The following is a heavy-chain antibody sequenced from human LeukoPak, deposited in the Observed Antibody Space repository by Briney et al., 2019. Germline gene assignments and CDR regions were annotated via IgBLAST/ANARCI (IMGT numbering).Heavy chain of an antibody. Sequence: SETLSLTCTVSGGSISSYYWSWIRQPAGKGLEWIGRIYTSGSTNYNPSLKSRVTMSVDTSKNQSSLKLSSVTAADTAVYYCARDYAQYSSGWSIGDYYYGMDVWGQGTTVTVSS. J-gene: IGHJ6*02. CDR1: GGSISSYY. V-gene: IGHV4-4*07. D-gene: IGHD6-19*01. CDR3: ARDYAQYSSGWSIGDYYYGMDV. CDR2: IYTSGST.